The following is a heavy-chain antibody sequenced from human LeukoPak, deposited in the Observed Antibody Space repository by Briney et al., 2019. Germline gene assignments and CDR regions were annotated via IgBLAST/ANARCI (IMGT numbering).Heavy chain of an antibody. Sequence: SETLSLTCAVYGVSFSGYYWSWIRQPPGKGLEWIGEINHSGSTNYNPSLKGRVTISVDTSKNQFSLKLSSVTAADTAVYYCARGHYYDSSGYLYYFDYWGQGTLVTVSS. V-gene: IGHV4-34*01. CDR1: GVSFSGYY. CDR2: INHSGST. D-gene: IGHD3-22*01. CDR3: ARGHYYDSSGYLYYFDY. J-gene: IGHJ4*02.